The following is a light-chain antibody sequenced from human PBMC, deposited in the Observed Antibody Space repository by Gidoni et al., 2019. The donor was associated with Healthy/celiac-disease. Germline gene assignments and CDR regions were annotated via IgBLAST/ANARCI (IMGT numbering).Light chain of an antibody. V-gene: IGKV3-15*01. CDR1: QSVSIN. CDR3: QQYKNKAQYT. Sequence: EIVMTQSPATLSVSPGERATLSSRASQSVSINVPWYQQKPAQAPRLLSYGASTRATGIPARFSGSGSGTELTLTISSMQSEDVEVDYCQQYKNKAQYTFGQGTKLEIK. J-gene: IGKJ2*01. CDR2: GAS.